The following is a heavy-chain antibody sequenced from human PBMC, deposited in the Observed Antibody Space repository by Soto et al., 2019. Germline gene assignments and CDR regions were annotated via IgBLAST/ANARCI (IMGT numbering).Heavy chain of an antibody. J-gene: IGHJ5*02. CDR3: SRTPTRGASAWLDP. V-gene: IGHV4-34*01. CDR1: GGSFSDYY. CDR2: IHLSGRV. D-gene: IGHD1-26*01. Sequence: QVQLQQWGSGLLKPSETLSLTCAIYGGSFSDYYWHWIRQSPGKGLEWIGEIHLSGRVNFTPSLKSRTRLSMDKSRNQFFLTLRSVTAADTAVYFCSRTPTRGASAWLDPWGRGHLVTVSS.